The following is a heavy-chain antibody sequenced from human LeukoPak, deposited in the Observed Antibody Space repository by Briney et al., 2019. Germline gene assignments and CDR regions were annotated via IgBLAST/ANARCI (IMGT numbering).Heavy chain of an antibody. CDR3: ASSASLGTLTFAY. D-gene: IGHD1-26*01. CDR2: INSDGSST. J-gene: IGHJ4*02. V-gene: IGHV3-74*01. Sequence: GGSLRLSCAASGFTLRSYWMHWVRQAPGTGLVWASRINSDGSSTNYADYVKGRFTISRDNAKNTLYLHMNSLRAEDSAVYFCASSASLGTLTFAYWGQGTLVTVSS. CDR1: GFTLRSYW.